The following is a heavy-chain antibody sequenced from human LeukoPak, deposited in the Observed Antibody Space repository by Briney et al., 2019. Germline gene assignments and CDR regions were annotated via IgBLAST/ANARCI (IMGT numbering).Heavy chain of an antibody. Sequence: ASVKVSCKXSGGTFSSDAISWVRQAPGQGLEWMGRIIPIFGTANYSQKFQGRVTITTDESTSTAYMELSSLRSEDTAVYYCARTDSGSYGYSADYWGQGTLVTVSS. D-gene: IGHD5-18*01. CDR2: IIPIFGTA. J-gene: IGHJ4*02. CDR1: GGTFSSDA. V-gene: IGHV1-69*05. CDR3: ARTDSGSYGYSADY.